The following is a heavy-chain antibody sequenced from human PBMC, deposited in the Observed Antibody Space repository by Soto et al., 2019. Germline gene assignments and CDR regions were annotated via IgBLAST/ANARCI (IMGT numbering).Heavy chain of an antibody. D-gene: IGHD2-2*01. J-gene: IGHJ3*02. CDR1: GFTFSSYS. V-gene: IGHV3-21*01. CDR2: ISSSSSYI. Sequence: EVQLVESGGGLVKPGGSLRLSCAASGFTFSSYSMNWVRQAPGKGLEWVSSISSSSSYIYYADSVKGRFTISRDNAKNSLYLQMNSLRSEDTAVYYCARGYYSSTSCQNDAFDIWGQGTMVTLSS. CDR3: ARGYYSSTSCQNDAFDI.